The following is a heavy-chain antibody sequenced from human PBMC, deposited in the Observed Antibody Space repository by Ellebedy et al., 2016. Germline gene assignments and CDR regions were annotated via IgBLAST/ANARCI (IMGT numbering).Heavy chain of an antibody. CDR2: IYYSGST. CDR1: GGSFSGYY. CDR3: ARVGEGSYDWTQDGFDP. J-gene: IGHJ5*02. V-gene: IGHV4-59*12. Sequence: SETLSLXXAVYGGSFSGYYWSWIRQPPGKGLEWIGYIYYSGSTNYNPSLKSRVTISVDTSKNQFSLKLSSVTAADTAVYYCARVGEGSYDWTQDGFDPWGQGTLVTVSS. D-gene: IGHD1-26*01.